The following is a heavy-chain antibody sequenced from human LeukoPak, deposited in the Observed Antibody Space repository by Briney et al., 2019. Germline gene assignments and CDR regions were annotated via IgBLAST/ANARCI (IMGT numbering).Heavy chain of an antibody. D-gene: IGHD6-13*01. V-gene: IGHV4-59*02. CDR2: IYYSGGT. Sequence: SETLSLTCTVSGGSVSSYYWSWIRQPPGKGLEWIGYIYYSGGTSYNPSLKSRVTISVDTSKNQFSLKLSSVTAADTAVYYCAREGYGSNFYYFDYWGQGTLVTVSS. J-gene: IGHJ4*02. CDR1: GGSVSSYY. CDR3: AREGYGSNFYYFDY.